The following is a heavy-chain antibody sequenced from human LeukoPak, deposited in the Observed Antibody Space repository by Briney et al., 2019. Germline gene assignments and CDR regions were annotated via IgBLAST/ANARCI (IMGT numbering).Heavy chain of an antibody. CDR1: GFSFSNYW. J-gene: IGHJ4*02. D-gene: IGHD7-27*01. Sequence: GGSLILSCAASGFSFSNYWMCWVRLIPGKGLEWVANIKQDGSQTHYVDSVKGRFTISRDNSKNSLFLQMNSLRAGDTAVYYCARFSGLGTNWGRDYWGQGTLVTVSS. CDR3: ARFSGLGTNWGRDY. CDR2: IKQDGSQT. V-gene: IGHV3-7*05.